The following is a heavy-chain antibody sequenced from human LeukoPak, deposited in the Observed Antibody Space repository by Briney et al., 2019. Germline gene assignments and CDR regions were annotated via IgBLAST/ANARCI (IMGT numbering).Heavy chain of an antibody. D-gene: IGHD6-19*01. Sequence: ASVKVSCKASGYTFTTYGIRWVRQAPGQGLEWMGWISAYNGNTNYAQKLQGRVTMTTDTSTSTAYMELRSLRSDDTAVYYCARVGISVAGTPIDYWGQGTLVTVSS. CDR2: ISAYNGNT. V-gene: IGHV1-18*01. J-gene: IGHJ4*02. CDR1: GYTFTTYG. CDR3: ARVGISVAGTPIDY.